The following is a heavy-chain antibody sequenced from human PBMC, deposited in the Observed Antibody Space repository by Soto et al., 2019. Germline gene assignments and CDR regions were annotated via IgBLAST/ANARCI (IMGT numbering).Heavy chain of an antibody. CDR2: ISYDGSNK. Sequence: PGGSLRLSCAASGFTFSSYGMHWVRQAPGKGLEWVAVISYDGSNKYYADSVKGRFTISRDNSKNTLYLQMNSLRAEDTAVYYCAKGPGYYDSSHQFDYWGQGTLVTVSS. V-gene: IGHV3-30*18. CDR3: AKGPGYYDSSHQFDY. J-gene: IGHJ4*02. D-gene: IGHD3-22*01. CDR1: GFTFSSYG.